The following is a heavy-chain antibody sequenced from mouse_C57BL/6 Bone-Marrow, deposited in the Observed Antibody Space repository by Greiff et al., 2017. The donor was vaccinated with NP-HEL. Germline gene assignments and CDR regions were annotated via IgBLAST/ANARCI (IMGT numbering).Heavy chain of an antibody. D-gene: IGHD1-1*01. CDR2: IYPRSGNT. CDR3: ARWSYGSSMYYFDY. V-gene: IGHV1-81*01. J-gene: IGHJ2*01. Sequence: QVQLQQSGAELARPGASVKLSCKASGYTFTSYGISWVKQRTGQGLEWIGEIYPRSGNTYYNEKFEGKATLTADKSSSTAYMELRSLTSEDSAVYFCARWSYGSSMYYFDYWGQGTTLTVSS. CDR1: GYTFTSYG.